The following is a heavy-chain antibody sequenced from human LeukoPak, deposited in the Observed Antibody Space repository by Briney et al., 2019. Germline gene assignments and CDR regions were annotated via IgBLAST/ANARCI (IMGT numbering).Heavy chain of an antibody. CDR1: GFTFSTYW. Sequence: GGSLRLSCAASGFTFSTYWMSWVRQAPGTGLEWEASIKQDGSEKSYVDSVNGRFTISRDNAKNSLYLQMNSLRAEDTAVYYCARGGYQLLWYWGQGTLVTVSS. V-gene: IGHV3-7*04. D-gene: IGHD2-2*01. J-gene: IGHJ4*02. CDR3: ARGGYQLLWY. CDR2: IKQDGSEK.